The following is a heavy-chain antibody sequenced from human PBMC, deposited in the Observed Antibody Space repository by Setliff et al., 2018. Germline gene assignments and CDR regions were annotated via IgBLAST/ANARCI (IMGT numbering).Heavy chain of an antibody. Sequence: KTGGSLSLSCAASGFTFSSYSMNWVRQAPGKGLEWVSSISSSSSYIYYADSVKGRFTISRDNAKNSLYLQMNSLRAEDTAVYYCARDGNYYYYYMDVWGKGTTVTVS. CDR2: ISSSSSYI. CDR1: GFTFSSYS. CDR3: ARDGNYYYYYMDV. V-gene: IGHV3-21*01. J-gene: IGHJ6*03.